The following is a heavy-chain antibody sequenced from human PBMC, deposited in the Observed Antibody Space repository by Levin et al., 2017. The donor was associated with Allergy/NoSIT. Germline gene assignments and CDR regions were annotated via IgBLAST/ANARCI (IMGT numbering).Heavy chain of an antibody. CDR2: IVFDGNDQ. V-gene: IGHV3-30*18. CDR3: AKRGYCSGNTSLSHDAFDG. D-gene: IGHD2-15*01. J-gene: IGHJ3*01. Sequence: GESLKISCAASGFQFSLYGMHWVRQAPGKGLEWVALIVFDGNDQYYADSVKGRFTISRDNSKNTLYLQMSSLRENDTAIYYCAKRGYCSGNTSLSHDAFDGWGEGTLVIVSS. CDR1: GFQFSLYG.